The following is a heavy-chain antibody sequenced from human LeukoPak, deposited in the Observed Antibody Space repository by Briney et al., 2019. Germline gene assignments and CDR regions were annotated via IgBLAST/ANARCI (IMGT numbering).Heavy chain of an antibody. Sequence: SETLSLTCTVSGGSISSYYWSWIRQPAGKGLEWIGRIYTSGSTNYNPSLKSRVTMSVDTSKNQFSLKLSSVTAADTAVYYCARDREIGIVLIRDWYFDLWGRGTLVTVSS. D-gene: IGHD2-8*01. CDR2: IYTSGST. CDR1: GGSISSYY. J-gene: IGHJ2*01. CDR3: ARDREIGIVLIRDWYFDL. V-gene: IGHV4-4*07.